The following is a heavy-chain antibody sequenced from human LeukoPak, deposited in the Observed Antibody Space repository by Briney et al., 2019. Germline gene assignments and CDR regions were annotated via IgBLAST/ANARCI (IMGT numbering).Heavy chain of an antibody. V-gene: IGHV4-30-2*01. J-gene: IGHJ4*02. CDR1: GGSISSDGYS. D-gene: IGHD3-10*01. CDR2: IYHSGST. CDR3: ARAYYYASFDY. Sequence: SETLSLTCAVSGGSISSDGYSWSWIRQPPGKGLEWIGYIYHSGSTYYNPSLKSRVTISVDRSKNQFSLKLSSVTAADTAVYYCARAYYYASFDYWGQGTLVTVSS.